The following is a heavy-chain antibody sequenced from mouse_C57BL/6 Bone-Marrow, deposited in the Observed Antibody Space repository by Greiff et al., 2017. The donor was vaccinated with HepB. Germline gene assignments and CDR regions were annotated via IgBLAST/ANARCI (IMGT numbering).Heavy chain of an antibody. CDR2: IYPRSGNT. CDR1: GYTFTSYG. J-gene: IGHJ3*01. CDR3: ARGGCWAY. V-gene: IGHV1-81*01. Sequence: VQVVESGAELARPGASVKLSCKASGYTFTSYGISWVKQRTGQGLEWIGEIYPRSGNTYYNEKFKGKPTLTADKSSSTAYMELRSLTSEDSAVYFCARGGCWAYWGQGTLVTVSA.